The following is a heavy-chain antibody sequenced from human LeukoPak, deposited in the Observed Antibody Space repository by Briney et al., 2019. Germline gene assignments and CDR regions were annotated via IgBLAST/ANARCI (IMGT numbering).Heavy chain of an antibody. Sequence: PGRSLRLSCTASGFTLSSFAIHWVRQAPGKGLEWVAVISYDGSNKYYADSVKGRFTISRDNSKNTLYLQMNSLRAEDTAVYYCAKDVAGAPGAYWGQGTLVTVSS. CDR2: ISYDGSNK. CDR1: GFTLSSFA. V-gene: IGHV3-30-3*01. D-gene: IGHD2-15*01. J-gene: IGHJ4*02. CDR3: AKDVAGAPGAY.